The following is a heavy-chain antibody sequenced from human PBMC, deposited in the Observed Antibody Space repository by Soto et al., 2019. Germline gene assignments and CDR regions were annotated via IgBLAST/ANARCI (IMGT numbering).Heavy chain of an antibody. D-gene: IGHD6-19*01. J-gene: IGHJ4*02. CDR3: ARIKKIAVAGGWYYFDY. CDR1: GGSISSYY. Sequence: PSETLSLTCTVSGGSISSYYWSWIRQPPGKGLEWIGYIYYSGSTNYNPSLKSRVTISVDTSKNQFSLKLSSVTAADTAVYYCARIKKIAVAGGWYYFDYWGQGTLVTVS. CDR2: IYYSGST. V-gene: IGHV4-59*01.